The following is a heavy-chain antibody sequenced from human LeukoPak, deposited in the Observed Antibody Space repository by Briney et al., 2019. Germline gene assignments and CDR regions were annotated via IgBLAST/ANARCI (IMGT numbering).Heavy chain of an antibody. D-gene: IGHD3-22*01. V-gene: IGHV1-18*01. CDR1: GYTFTSYG. Sequence: ASVKVSCKASGYTFTSYGISWVRQAPGQGLEWMGWISAYNGNTNYAQKLQGRVTMTTDTSTSTAYMGLRSLRSDDTAVYYCARGTITMIVVVLDYWGQGTLVTVSS. CDR2: ISAYNGNT. J-gene: IGHJ4*02. CDR3: ARGTITMIVVVLDY.